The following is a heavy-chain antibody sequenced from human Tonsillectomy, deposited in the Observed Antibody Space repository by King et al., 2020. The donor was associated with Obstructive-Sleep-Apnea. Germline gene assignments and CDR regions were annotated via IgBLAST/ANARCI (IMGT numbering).Heavy chain of an antibody. CDR1: GGSISSGDYY. CDR2: IYYSGST. CDR3: ARAQGWLGSYYFDY. V-gene: IGHV4-30-4*01. Sequence: LQLQESGPGLVKPSQTLSLTCTVSGGSISSGDYYWSWIRQPPGKGLEWIGYIYYSGSTYYNPSLKSRVTISVDTSKNQFSLKLSSVTAAVTAVYYCARAQGWLGSYYFDYWGQGTLVTVSS. D-gene: IGHD5-12*01. J-gene: IGHJ4*02.